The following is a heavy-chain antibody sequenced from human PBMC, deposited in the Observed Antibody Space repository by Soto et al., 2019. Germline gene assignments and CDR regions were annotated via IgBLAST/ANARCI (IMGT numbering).Heavy chain of an antibody. V-gene: IGHV3-30-3*01. CDR1: EFTFSSYA. CDR2: ISYDGSTK. D-gene: IGHD3-22*01. J-gene: IGHJ4*02. Sequence: QVQLVESGGGVVQPGRSLRLSCAASEFTFSSYAMHWVRQAPGKGLEWVAVISYDGSTKYYADSVKGRFTISRDNSKNTRYLQMNSLRAEDAAVYYCATGWDYYDSPPLLYWGQGTLVTVSS. CDR3: ATGWDYYDSPPLLY.